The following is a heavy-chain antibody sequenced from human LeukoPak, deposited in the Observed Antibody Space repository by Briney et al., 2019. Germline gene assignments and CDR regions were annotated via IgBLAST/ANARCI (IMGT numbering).Heavy chain of an antibody. CDR3: ARAGIAAAGTGNWFDP. CDR1: GFTFSSYA. Sequence: GGSLRLSCAASGFTFSSYAMHWVRQAPGKGLEWVAVISYDGSNKYYADSVKGRFTISRDNSKNTLYLQMNGLRAEDTAVYYCARAGIAAAGTGNWFDPWGQGTLVTVSS. V-gene: IGHV3-30-3*01. CDR2: ISYDGSNK. D-gene: IGHD6-13*01. J-gene: IGHJ5*02.